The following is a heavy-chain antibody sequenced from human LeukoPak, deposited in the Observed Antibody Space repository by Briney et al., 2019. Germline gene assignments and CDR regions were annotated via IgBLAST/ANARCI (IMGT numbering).Heavy chain of an antibody. D-gene: IGHD3-22*01. J-gene: IGHJ3*02. CDR2: IYTSGST. Sequence: PSETLSLTCTVSGGSISSGSYYWSWIRQPAGKGLEWIGRIYTSGSTNYNPPLKSRVTISVDTSKNQFSLKLSSVTAADTAVYYCARDYYDSSGYYALAFDIWGQGTMVTVSS. CDR1: GGSISSGSYY. V-gene: IGHV4-61*02. CDR3: ARDYYDSSGYYALAFDI.